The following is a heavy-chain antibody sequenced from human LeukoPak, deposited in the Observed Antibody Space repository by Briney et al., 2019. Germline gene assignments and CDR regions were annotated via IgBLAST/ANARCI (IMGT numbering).Heavy chain of an antibody. J-gene: IGHJ5*01. CDR3: ARGVYSGWYTHNWLDS. CDR1: GYTFTSYY. V-gene: IGHV1-2*02. D-gene: IGHD6-19*01. CDR2: INPHNSDT. Sequence: ASVTVSCTASGYTFTSYYIHWVRQAPGQGLEWMGWINPHNSDTNYEQMFQGRVTMTRDTSISTAYMELSSLRSDDTAVYYCARGVYSGWYTHNWLDSWGQGTLVIVSS.